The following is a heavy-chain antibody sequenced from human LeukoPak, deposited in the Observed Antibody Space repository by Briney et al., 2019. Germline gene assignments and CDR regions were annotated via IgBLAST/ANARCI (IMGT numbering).Heavy chain of an antibody. CDR3: ARHIADHPYYYYYMDV. D-gene: IGHD6-13*01. Sequence: SETLSLTRTLSVGSLSSSSYYWGWIRQPPGKGLEWLGSIYYSGSTYYNPSLKSPVTISVDTSKNQFSLKLSSVTAADTAVYYCARHIADHPYYYYYMDVWGKGTTVTVSS. J-gene: IGHJ6*03. CDR1: VGSLSSSSYY. V-gene: IGHV4-39*01. CDR2: IYYSGST.